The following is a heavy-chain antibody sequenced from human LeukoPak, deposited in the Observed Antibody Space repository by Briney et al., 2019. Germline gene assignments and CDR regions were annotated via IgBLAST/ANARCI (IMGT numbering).Heavy chain of an antibody. CDR2: LYSAGAT. J-gene: IGHJ4*02. CDR1: GFTVSSNY. CDR3: ASGGMGARKYYSDPFHY. D-gene: IGHD3-16*01. Sequence: GGSLRLSCAASGFTVSSNYMSWVRQAPGKGLEWVSILYSAGATYYADSVRGRFTISRDSSKNTVCLQMNSLRAEDTAVYYCASGGMGARKYYSDPFHYWGQGTLVTVCS. V-gene: IGHV3-53*01.